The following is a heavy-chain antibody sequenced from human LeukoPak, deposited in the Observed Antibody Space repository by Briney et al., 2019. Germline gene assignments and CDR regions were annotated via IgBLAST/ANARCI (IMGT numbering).Heavy chain of an antibody. CDR2: IYPGDSDT. D-gene: IGHD6-13*01. J-gene: IGHJ4*02. CDR1: GYSFTSQW. CDR3: ARPSYRNSWYYFDY. V-gene: IGHV5-51*01. Sequence: GESLKISCKGSGYSFTSQWIGWVRQMPGKGLEWMGIIYPGDSDTRYSPSFQGQVTISADKSISTVYLQWSSLKASDTAVHYCARPSYRNSWYYFDYWGQGTLVTVSS.